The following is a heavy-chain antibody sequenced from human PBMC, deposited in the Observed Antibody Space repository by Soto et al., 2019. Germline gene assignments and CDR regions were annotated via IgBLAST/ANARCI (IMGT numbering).Heavy chain of an antibody. CDR3: ARPPLPGYSIHFNS. V-gene: IGHV5-51*01. CDR1: GYSFTTYW. J-gene: IGHJ4*02. Sequence: GESLKISCKASGYSFTTYWIAWVRQMPGKGLEWMGIINPGDSDTRYSPSFQGQVTISADRSTGTAFLQWRSLKASDTALYYCARPPLPGYSIHFNSWGQGTLVTVSS. CDR2: INPGDSDT. D-gene: IGHD2-15*01.